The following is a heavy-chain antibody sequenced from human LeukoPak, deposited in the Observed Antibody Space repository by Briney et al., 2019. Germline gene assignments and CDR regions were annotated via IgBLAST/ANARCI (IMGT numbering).Heavy chain of an antibody. J-gene: IGHJ4*02. D-gene: IGHD5-24*01. CDR2: INPSGGST. V-gene: IGHV1-46*01. CDR1: GYTFTSYY. Sequence: APVKVSCKASGYTFTSYYMHWVRQAPGQGLEWMGIINPSGGSTSYAQKFQGRVTMTRDTSTSTVYMELSSLRSEDTAVYYCASSRDGYNTIENWGQGTLVTVSS. CDR3: ASSRDGYNTIEN.